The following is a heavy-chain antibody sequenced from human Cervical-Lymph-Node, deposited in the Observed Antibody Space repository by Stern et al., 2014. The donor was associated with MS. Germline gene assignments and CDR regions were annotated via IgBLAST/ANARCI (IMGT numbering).Heavy chain of an antibody. CDR3: ASGHRMLLGAF. Sequence: QVQLQESGPGLVQPSQTLSLTCTVSGGSITRGSYYWSWIRQPAGKGPEWIGRFYSSGSTAYTPSLRSRVTIAVDTSKNHFPLKLTSGTAADTAVYYCASGHRMLLGAFWGQGSLVTVSS. CDR2: FYSSGST. CDR1: GGSITRGSYY. J-gene: IGHJ4*02. V-gene: IGHV4-61*02. D-gene: IGHD2-8*01.